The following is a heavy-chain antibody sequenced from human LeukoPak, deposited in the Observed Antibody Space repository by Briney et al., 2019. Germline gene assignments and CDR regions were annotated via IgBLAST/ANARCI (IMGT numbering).Heavy chain of an antibody. CDR2: SSANNGNT. CDR1: GYTFTSYG. Sequence: GASVKVSCKASGYTFTSYGISWVRQAPGQGLEWMGWSSANNGNTNYAQKLQGRVTMTKDTSTNTAYMELRSLRVDDTAVYYCARDGYSYGYWMYYFDYWGQGTLVTVSS. V-gene: IGHV1-18*01. J-gene: IGHJ4*02. D-gene: IGHD5-18*01. CDR3: ARDGYSYGYWMYYFDY.